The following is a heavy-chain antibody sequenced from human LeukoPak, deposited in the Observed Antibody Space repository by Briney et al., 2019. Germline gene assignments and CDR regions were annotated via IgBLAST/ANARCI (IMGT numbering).Heavy chain of an antibody. J-gene: IGHJ6*02. CDR2: IYTSGST. CDR3: ARVSSSWPYYYYYYGMDA. V-gene: IGHV4-4*07. D-gene: IGHD6-13*01. Sequence: SETLSLTCTVSGGSISSYYWSWIRQPAGKGLEWIGRIYTSGSTNYNPSLKSRVTMSVDTSKNQFSLKLSSVTAADTAVYYCARVSSSWPYYYYYYGMDAWGQGTTVTVSS. CDR1: GGSISSYY.